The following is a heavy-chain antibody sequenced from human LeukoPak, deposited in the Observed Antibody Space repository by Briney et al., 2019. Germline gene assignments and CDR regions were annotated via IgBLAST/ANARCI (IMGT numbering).Heavy chain of an antibody. V-gene: IGHV4-34*01. D-gene: IGHD6-19*01. CDR1: GGSFSGYY. Sequence: SEALPLTCAVSGGSFSGYYWSWIRQPPGKGLEWIGEINHSGGTNYNPSLESRVNISGDTSKNQLPLKVSPVTAADTAVYYCARGRGGRQWLLYYYMDVWGKGTTVTISS. CDR3: ARGRGGRQWLLYYYMDV. CDR2: INHSGGT. J-gene: IGHJ6*03.